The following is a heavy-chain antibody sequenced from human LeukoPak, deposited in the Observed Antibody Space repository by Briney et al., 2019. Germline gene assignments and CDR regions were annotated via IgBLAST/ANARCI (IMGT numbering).Heavy chain of an antibody. V-gene: IGHV3-30*02. Sequence: GGSLRLSCATSGFTFSSYGMHWVRQAPGKGLEWVAFIRYDGSNKYYADSVKGRFTISRDNSKNTLYLQMNSLRAEDTAVYYCAKDAIYDFWNSHYYYYMDVWGKGTTVTVSS. CDR3: AKDAIYDFWNSHYYYYMDV. D-gene: IGHD3-3*01. CDR2: IRYDGSNK. J-gene: IGHJ6*03. CDR1: GFTFSSYG.